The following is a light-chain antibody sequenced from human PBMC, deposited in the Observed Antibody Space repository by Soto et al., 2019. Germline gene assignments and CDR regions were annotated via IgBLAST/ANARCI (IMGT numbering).Light chain of an antibody. Sequence: EIFLTQSPGTLSLSPGERATLSCMASQSVSSSYLAWYQQKPGQAPSLLIYGASRRATGIPDRFSGSGSGTDFTLTISRLEPEDFAVYYCQQYDLALNFGPGTKVDIK. CDR2: GAS. V-gene: IGKV3-20*01. J-gene: IGKJ3*01. CDR1: QSVSSSY. CDR3: QQYDLALN.